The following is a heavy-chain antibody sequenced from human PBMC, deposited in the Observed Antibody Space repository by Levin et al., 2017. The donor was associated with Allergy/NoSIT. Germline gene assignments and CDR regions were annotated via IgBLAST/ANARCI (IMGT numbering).Heavy chain of an antibody. D-gene: IGHD5-18*01. CDR1: GFSFSSYG. CDR3: AKTLGYTYGVQSHYYGMDV. V-gene: IGHV3-30*18. J-gene: IGHJ6*02. Sequence: GGSLRLSCAASGFSFSSYGMHWVRQAPGKGLEWVAVISYDGSNKYYADSVKGRFTISRDYSKNTLYLQLNSLRAEDTAVYYCAKTLGYTYGVQSHYYGMDVWGQGTTVTVSS. CDR2: ISYDGSNK.